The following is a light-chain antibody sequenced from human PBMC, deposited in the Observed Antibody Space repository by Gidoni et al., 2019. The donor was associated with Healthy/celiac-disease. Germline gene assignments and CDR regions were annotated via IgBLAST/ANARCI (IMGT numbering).Light chain of an antibody. V-gene: IGKV3-11*01. CDR2: DAS. CDR3: QQRSNWPWT. J-gene: IGKJ1*01. Sequence: ELVLTQSPATLSLSPGERATLSCRASQSVSSYLAWYQQKPGQAPRLLIYDASNRATGIPARFSGSGSGTDFTLTISSLEPEDFAVYYCQQRSNWPWTFXXXTKVEIK. CDR1: QSVSSY.